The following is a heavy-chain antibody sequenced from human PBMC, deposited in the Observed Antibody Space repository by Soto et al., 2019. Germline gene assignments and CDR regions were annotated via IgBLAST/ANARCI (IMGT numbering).Heavy chain of an antibody. Sequence: EVQLLESGGGLVQPGGSLKLSCAASGFSFSNFAVTWVRQAPGKGLEWVSTISGSGNSRYYADSVKGRFTVSRDNSKDTMYLQKKSRRAEDPAVYYCEKEFLAAVTHKKGVYYYYYGMDVWGHWTTVTVSS. CDR2: ISGSGNSR. D-gene: IGHD6-13*01. V-gene: IGHV3-23*01. CDR3: EKEFLAAVTHKKGVYYYYYGMDV. CDR1: GFSFSNFA. J-gene: IGHJ6*02.